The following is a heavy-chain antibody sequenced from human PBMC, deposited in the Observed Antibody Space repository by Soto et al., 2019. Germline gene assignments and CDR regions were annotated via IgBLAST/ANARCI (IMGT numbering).Heavy chain of an antibody. CDR3: ARDLDYGDSFEAFDI. V-gene: IGHV4-61*01. CDR1: GGRVSSDRKY. Sequence: LYLNCIDPGGRVSSDRKYWSWIRQPPGKGLEWIGYIYYSGSTNYNPSLKSRVTISVDTSKNQFSLKLSSVTAADTAVYYCARDLDYGDSFEAFDIWGQGTMVTVSS. D-gene: IGHD4-17*01. J-gene: IGHJ3*02. CDR2: IYYSGST.